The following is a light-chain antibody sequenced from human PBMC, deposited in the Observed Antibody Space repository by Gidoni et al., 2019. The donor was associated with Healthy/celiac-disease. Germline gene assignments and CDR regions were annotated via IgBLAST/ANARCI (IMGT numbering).Light chain of an antibody. J-gene: IGLJ1*01. CDR3: SSYAGSNNLGV. V-gene: IGLV2-8*01. Sequence: QSALTQPPSASGSPGQSVTISCTGTSSDVGGYNYVSWYPQHPGKASKLMIYEVSKRPSWVPDRFSGSKSGNTASLTVSGLQAEDEADYYCSSYAGSNNLGVFGTGTKVTVL. CDR1: SSDVGGYNY. CDR2: EVS.